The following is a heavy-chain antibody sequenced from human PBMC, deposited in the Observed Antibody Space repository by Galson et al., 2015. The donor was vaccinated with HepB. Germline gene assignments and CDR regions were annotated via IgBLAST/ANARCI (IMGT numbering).Heavy chain of an antibody. J-gene: IGHJ4*02. CDR1: GYTLTELS. CDR2: FDPEDGET. D-gene: IGHD3-10*01. Sequence: SVKVSCKVSGYTLTELSMHWVRQAPGKGLEWMGGFDPEDGETIYAQKFQGRVTMTEDTSTDTAYMELSSLRSEDTAVYYCATVPMVRGVTPWAFDYWGQGTLVTVSS. CDR3: ATVPMVRGVTPWAFDY. V-gene: IGHV1-24*01.